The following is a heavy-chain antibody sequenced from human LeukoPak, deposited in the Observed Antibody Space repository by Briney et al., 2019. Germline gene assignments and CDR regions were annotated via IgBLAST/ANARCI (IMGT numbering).Heavy chain of an antibody. V-gene: IGHV4-59*01. Sequence: PSETLSLTCTVSGGXISSYYCSWIRQPPGKGLEWIGYIYYSGSTNYNPSLKSRVTISVDTSKNQFSLKLSSVTAADTAVYYCARYSDYGGDNWFDPWGQGTLVTVSS. CDR2: IYYSGST. CDR1: GGXISSYY. CDR3: ARYSDYGGDNWFDP. D-gene: IGHD4-23*01. J-gene: IGHJ5*02.